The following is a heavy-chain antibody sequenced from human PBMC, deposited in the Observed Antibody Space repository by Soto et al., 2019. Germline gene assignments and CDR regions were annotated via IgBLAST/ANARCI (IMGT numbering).Heavy chain of an antibody. CDR1: GGTFSSYA. Sequence: GASVKVSCKASGGTFSSYAISCVRQAPGQGLEWMGGIIPIFGTANYAQKFQGRVTITADESTSTAYMELSSLRSEDTAVYYCARDSRSSSYGYYYYGMDVWGQGTTVTVSS. CDR2: IIPIFGTA. J-gene: IGHJ6*02. CDR3: ARDSRSSSYGYYYYGMDV. D-gene: IGHD6-6*01. V-gene: IGHV1-69*13.